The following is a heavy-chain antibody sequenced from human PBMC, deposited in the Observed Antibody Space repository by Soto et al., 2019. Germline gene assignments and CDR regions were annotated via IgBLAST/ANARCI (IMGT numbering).Heavy chain of an antibody. CDR2: ISSSSTYI. CDR1: GERFYISR. V-gene: IGHV3-21*01. Sequence: PCWSLRLGCAACGERFYISRMNGLCQTPGKGLEWVSSISSSSTYIYYADSVKGRFTISRDNSKNSLYLQMNSLRAEDTALYYCASDLYCRGTSGHCFPLDSLGQGTLVTVSS. J-gene: IGHJ4*02. D-gene: IGHD2-2*01. CDR3: ASDLYCRGTSGHCFPLDS.